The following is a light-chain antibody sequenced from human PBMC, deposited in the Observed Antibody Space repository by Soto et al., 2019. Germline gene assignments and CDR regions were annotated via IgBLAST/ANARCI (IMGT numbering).Light chain of an antibody. Sequence: IVLTQSPGTLSLSPGERATLSCRASQSVSSTYIAWYQQNPGQAPRLLIYGASSRATGIPDRFSGSGSGTDFTLTISRLEPEDFAVYFCQQYGRSPPFTFGQGTXVDIK. CDR1: QSVSSTY. V-gene: IGKV3-20*01. J-gene: IGKJ2*01. CDR3: QQYGRSPPFT. CDR2: GAS.